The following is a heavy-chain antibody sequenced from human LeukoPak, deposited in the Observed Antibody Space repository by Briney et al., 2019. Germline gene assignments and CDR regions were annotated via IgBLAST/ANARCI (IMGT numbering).Heavy chain of an antibody. D-gene: IGHD6-19*01. CDR3: VRDDRVAGTAY. V-gene: IGHV3-7*04. Sequence: PGGSLRLSCAASGFTFSSYWMGWARQAPGRGLEWVANINEGGSAKYYLDSVKGRFTISRDNAKNSLYLQMGSLRAEDTAVYFCVRDDRVAGTAYWGQGALVTVSS. CDR1: GFTFSSYW. J-gene: IGHJ4*02. CDR2: INEGGSAK.